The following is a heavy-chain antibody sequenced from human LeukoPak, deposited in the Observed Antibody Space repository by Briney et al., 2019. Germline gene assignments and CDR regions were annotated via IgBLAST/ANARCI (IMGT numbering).Heavy chain of an antibody. CDR3: ATTNDGGGYQWGDFFDY. V-gene: IGHV1-69*04. D-gene: IGHD3-22*01. CDR2: IISNLGTT. J-gene: IGHJ4*02. Sequence: SVKVSCKASGGTSNSHAISWVRQAPGQGLEWMGRIISNLGTTNRAQKFQDRVTLTADKSTNTAYMELTSLTSDDTAIYYCATTNDGGGYQWGDFFDYWGQGTPVTVSS. CDR1: GGTSNSHA.